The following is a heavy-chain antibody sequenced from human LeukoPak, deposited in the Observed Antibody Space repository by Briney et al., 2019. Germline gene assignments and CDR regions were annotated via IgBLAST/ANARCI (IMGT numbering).Heavy chain of an antibody. D-gene: IGHD6-19*01. CDR2: ISSKACGGTT. Sequence: GGSLRVSCTASGYTFGDYAMSWFRQAPGKGLEWVGVISSKACGGTTEYTAHVKGRFTISRDDTKSIAYLQMNSLRAEDTAVYYCAKGRVRDGYSSGWYEGYYFDYWGQGPLVTVSS. J-gene: IGHJ4*02. CDR3: AKGRVRDGYSSGWYEGYYFDY. V-gene: IGHV3-49*01. CDR1: GYTFGDYA.